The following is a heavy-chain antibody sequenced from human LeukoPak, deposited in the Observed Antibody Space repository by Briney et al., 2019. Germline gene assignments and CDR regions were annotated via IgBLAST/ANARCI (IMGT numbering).Heavy chain of an antibody. CDR2: MYYSGST. J-gene: IGHJ4*02. Sequence: PSETLSLTCIVSGGSMSSYYWSWIRQPPGKGLEWIGYMYYSGSTNYNYNPSLKSRVTISVDTSKNPFSLKLSSVTAADTAVYYCARGGTMTTVPLWGQGTLVTVSS. V-gene: IGHV4-59*08. CDR3: ARGGTMTTVPL. CDR1: GGSMSSYY. D-gene: IGHD4-17*01.